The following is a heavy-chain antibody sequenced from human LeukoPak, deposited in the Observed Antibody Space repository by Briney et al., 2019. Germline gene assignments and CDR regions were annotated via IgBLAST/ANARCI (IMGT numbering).Heavy chain of an antibody. CDR2: IYYSGST. J-gene: IGHJ4*02. CDR3: ARGGMPYYYFDY. D-gene: IGHD2-2*01. V-gene: IGHV4-39*07. Sequence: SETLSLTCTVSGGSISSSSYYWGWIRQPPGKGLEWIGSIYYSGSTYYNPSLRSRVTISVDTSKNQFSLKLSSVTAADTAVYYCARGGMPYYYFDYWGQGTLVTVSS. CDR1: GGSISSSSYY.